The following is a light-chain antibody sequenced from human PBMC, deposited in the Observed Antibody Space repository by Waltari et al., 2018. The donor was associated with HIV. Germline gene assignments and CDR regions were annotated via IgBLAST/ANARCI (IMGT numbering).Light chain of an antibody. Sequence: QSVLTQPPSASGTPEQRVTISCSGSTSNIGRTTVSWFQQFPGTAPKVLIYGKNQRPSGGPDRFSGSKSGTSDSLAISGLQSEDEADYYCASWDDSLNGPVFGGGTKLTVV. CDR1: TSNIGRTT. V-gene: IGLV1-44*01. CDR2: GKN. CDR3: ASWDDSLNGPV. J-gene: IGLJ2*01.